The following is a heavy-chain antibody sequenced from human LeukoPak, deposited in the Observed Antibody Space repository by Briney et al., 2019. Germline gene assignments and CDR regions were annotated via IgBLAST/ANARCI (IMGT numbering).Heavy chain of an antibody. Sequence: PSETLSLTCTVSGGSISSYYWSWIRQPAGKGLEWIGRIYTSGSTNYNPSLKSRVTISVDTSKNQFSLKLSSVTAADTAVYYCARLRFLEWLLYSRGGNFDYWGQGTLVTVSS. CDR2: IYTSGST. CDR1: GGSISSYY. D-gene: IGHD3-3*01. CDR3: ARLRFLEWLLYSRGGNFDY. V-gene: IGHV4-4*07. J-gene: IGHJ4*02.